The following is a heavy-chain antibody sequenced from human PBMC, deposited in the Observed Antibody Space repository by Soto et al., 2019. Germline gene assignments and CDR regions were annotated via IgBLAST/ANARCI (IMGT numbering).Heavy chain of an antibody. CDR1: GGSISSYY. CDR3: ARHTPAISISDH. J-gene: IGHJ4*02. Sequence: SETLSLTCTVSGGSISSYYWGWIRQPPGKGLEWIGSIYYSGSTYYNPSIKSRVTISVDTSKNQFSLKLSSVTAADTAVYYCARHTPAISISDHWGQGTLVTVS. D-gene: IGHD2-15*01. CDR2: IYYSGST. V-gene: IGHV4-39*01.